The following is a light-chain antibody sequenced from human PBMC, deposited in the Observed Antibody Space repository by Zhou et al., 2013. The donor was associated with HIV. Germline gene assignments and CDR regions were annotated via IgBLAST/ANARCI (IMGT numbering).Light chain of an antibody. Sequence: IQMTQSPSSLSASVGDRVTITCRASQGISSYLAWYQQKPGKAPKLLIYAASTLQSGVPSRFSGSGSGTDFTLTISCLQSEDFATYYCQQYYSYPPFTFGPGTKVDIK. J-gene: IGKJ3*01. CDR2: AAS. V-gene: IGKV1-8*01. CDR1: QGISSY. CDR3: QQYYSYPPFT.